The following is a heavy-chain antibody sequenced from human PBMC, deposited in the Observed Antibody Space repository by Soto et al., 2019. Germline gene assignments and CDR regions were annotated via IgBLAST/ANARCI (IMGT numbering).Heavy chain of an antibody. Sequence: EVQLVESGGGLIQPGGSLRLSCAASGFIVSSNYISWVRQAPGKGLEWVSLIYSGGSTYYADSVKGRFTISRDNSKNSLYLQMNSLRVEDTAVYYCARGIVGVMIDYYYGMDVWGQGTTVTVSS. V-gene: IGHV3-53*01. CDR2: IYSGGST. J-gene: IGHJ6*02. CDR3: ARGIVGVMIDYYYGMDV. D-gene: IGHD3-22*01. CDR1: GFIVSSNY.